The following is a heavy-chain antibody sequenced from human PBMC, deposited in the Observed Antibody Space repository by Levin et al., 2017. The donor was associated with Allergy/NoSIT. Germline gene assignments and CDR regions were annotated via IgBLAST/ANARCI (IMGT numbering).Heavy chain of an antibody. CDR2: ISGSGGST. V-gene: IGHV3-23*01. CDR1: GFTFSSYA. J-gene: IGHJ2*01. D-gene: IGHD6-13*01. CDR3: AKDAQYSSRDELYWYFDL. Sequence: GESLKISCAASGFTFSSYAMSWVRQAPGKGLEWVSAISGSGGSTYYADSVKGRFTISRDNSKNTLYLQMNSLRAEDTAVYYCAKDAQYSSRDELYWYFDLWGRGTLVTVSS.